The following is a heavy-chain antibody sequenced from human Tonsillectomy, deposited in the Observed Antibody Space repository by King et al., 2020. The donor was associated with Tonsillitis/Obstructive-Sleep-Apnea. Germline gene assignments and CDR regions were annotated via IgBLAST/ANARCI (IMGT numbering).Heavy chain of an antibody. D-gene: IGHD2-2*01. Sequence: QLQESGPGLVKPSETLSLTCTVSGGSISSTTYYWGWIRQPPGKGLEWIGSIYYSGSTFYNPSLKSRVTISVDTSKNQFSLKLSSVTAADTAGYYCARHGYCSSTSCYPYYYYYMDVGGKGTTVTVSS. CDR3: ARHGYCSSTSCYPYYYYYMDV. V-gene: IGHV4-39*01. CDR1: GGSISSTTYY. CDR2: IYYSGST. J-gene: IGHJ6*03.